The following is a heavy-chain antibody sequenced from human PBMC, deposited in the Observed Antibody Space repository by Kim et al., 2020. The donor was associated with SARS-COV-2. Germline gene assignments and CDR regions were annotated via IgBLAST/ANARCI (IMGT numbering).Heavy chain of an antibody. CDR3: ARSFTSGDALTTIFGVVHYRGIDY. D-gene: IGHD3-3*01. V-gene: IGHV1-46*01. Sequence: ASVKVSCKASGYTFTSYYMHWVRQAPGQGLEWMGIINPSGGSTSYAQKFQGRVTMTRDTSTSTVYMELSSLRSEDTAVYYCARSFTSGDALTTIFGVVHYRGIDYCGQGTLVTVSS. J-gene: IGHJ4*02. CDR1: GYTFTSYY. CDR2: INPSGGST.